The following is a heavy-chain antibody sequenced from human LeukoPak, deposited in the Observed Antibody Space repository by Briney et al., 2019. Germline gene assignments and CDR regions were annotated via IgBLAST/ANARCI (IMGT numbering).Heavy chain of an antibody. V-gene: IGHV5-51*01. J-gene: IGHJ4*02. CDR2: IYPGDSDT. CDR1: GYSFTSYW. Sequence: GESLQISCQGSGYSFTSYWIGWVRQMPGKGLEWMGIIYPGDSDTRYSPSFQGQVTISADKSISTAYLQWSSLKASDTAMYYCARYSYRGYYYDSSGIDYWGQGTLVTVSS. CDR3: ARYSYRGYYYDSSGIDY. D-gene: IGHD3-22*01.